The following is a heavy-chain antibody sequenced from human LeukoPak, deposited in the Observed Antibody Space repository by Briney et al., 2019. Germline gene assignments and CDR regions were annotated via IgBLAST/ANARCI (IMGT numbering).Heavy chain of an antibody. Sequence: SETLSLTCTASGGSISSYYWSWIRQPAGKGLEWIGRIYTSGSTNYNPSLKSRVTMSVDTSKNQFSLKLSSVTAADTAVYYCARDPLISQGWFDPWAREPWSPSPQ. J-gene: IGHJ5*02. CDR1: GGSISSYY. CDR2: IYTSGST. D-gene: IGHD3-10*01. CDR3: ARDPLISQGWFDP. V-gene: IGHV4-4*07.